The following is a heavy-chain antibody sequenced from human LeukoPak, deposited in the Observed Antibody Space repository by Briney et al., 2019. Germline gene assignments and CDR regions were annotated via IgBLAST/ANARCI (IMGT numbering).Heavy chain of an antibody. D-gene: IGHD6-13*01. CDR3: ARGNSSSWYYYYYYMDV. CDR1: GGSFSGYY. J-gene: IGHJ6*03. Sequence: PSETLSLTCEVYGGSFSGYYWSWIRQPAGKGLEWIGRIYTSGSTNYNPSLKSRVTMSVDTSKNQFSLKLSSVTAADTAVYYCARGNSSSWYYYYYYMDVWGKGTTVTVSS. CDR2: IYTSGST. V-gene: IGHV4-59*10.